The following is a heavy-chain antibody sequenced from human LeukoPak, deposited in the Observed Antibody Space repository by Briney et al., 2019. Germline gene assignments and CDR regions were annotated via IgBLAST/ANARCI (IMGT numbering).Heavy chain of an antibody. D-gene: IGHD2-2*01. J-gene: IGHJ3*02. V-gene: IGHV4-4*02. CDR3: ARNANPTDAFDI. Sequence: SETLSLTCAVSGGSISSSNWWSWVRQPPGKGLEWIGEIYHSGSTNYNPSLESRVSISVDKSKNLFSLKLNSVTAADTAVYYCARNANPTDAFDIWGQGTMVTV. CDR1: GGSISSSNW. CDR2: IYHSGST.